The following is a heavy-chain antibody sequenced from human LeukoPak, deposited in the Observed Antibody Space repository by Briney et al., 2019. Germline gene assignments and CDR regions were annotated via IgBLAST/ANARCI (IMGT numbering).Heavy chain of an antibody. Sequence: GSLRLSCAVSGITLSNFGMRWVRPAPGKGLEGVPGYWEQGGNTKYADSVKGRLTISRDNPKNTLYLQMNSLRAEDTAVYFCAKRGVVIRVILVGFHKEAYYFESWGQGALVTVSS. CDR2: YWEQGGNT. V-gene: IGHV3-23*01. J-gene: IGHJ4*02. CDR3: AKRGVVIRVILVGFHKEAYYFES. D-gene: IGHD3/OR15-3a*01. CDR1: GITLSNFG.